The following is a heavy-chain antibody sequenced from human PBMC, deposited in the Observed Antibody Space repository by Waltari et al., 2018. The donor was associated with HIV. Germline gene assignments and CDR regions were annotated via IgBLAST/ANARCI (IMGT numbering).Heavy chain of an antibody. D-gene: IGHD1-26*01. CDR3: ARTEWELLVTAEAVWFDP. CDR2: NNTNRVGT. CDR1: GYTFTGYY. J-gene: IGHJ5*02. V-gene: IGHV1-2*02. Sequence: QVQLVQSGAEVKKPGASVKVSCKASGYTFTGYYMHWVRQAPGQGLGWMGGNNTNRVGTNYAQKFQGRVTRTRDTSISTAYMELSRLRSDDTAVYYCARTEWELLVTAEAVWFDPWGQGTLVTVSS.